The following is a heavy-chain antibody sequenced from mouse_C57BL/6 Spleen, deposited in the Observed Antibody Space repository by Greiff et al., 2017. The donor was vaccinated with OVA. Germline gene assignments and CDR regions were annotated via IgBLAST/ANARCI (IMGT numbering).Heavy chain of an antibody. CDR3: AKIGRYGSSLYYYAMDY. J-gene: IGHJ4*01. Sequence: VQLQQPGAELVRPGSSVKLSCKASGYTFTSYWMHWVKQRPIQGLEWIGNIDPSDSETHYNQKFKDKATLTVDKSSSTAYMQLSSLTSEDSAVYYCAKIGRYGSSLYYYAMDYWGQGTSVTVSS. CDR2: IDPSDSET. V-gene: IGHV1-52*01. CDR1: GYTFTSYW. D-gene: IGHD1-1*01.